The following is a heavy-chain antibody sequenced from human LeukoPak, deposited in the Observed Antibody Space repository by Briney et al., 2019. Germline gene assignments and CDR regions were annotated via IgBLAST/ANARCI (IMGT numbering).Heavy chain of an antibody. D-gene: IGHD1-7*01. J-gene: IGHJ3*02. Sequence: HTGGSLRLSCAASGFTVSSNYMSWVRQAPGKGLEWVAVIWYDGSNKYYADSVKGRFTISRDNSKNTLYLQMNSLRAEDTAVYYCAKGELELRPDAFDIWGQGTMVTVSS. CDR2: IWYDGSNK. V-gene: IGHV3-33*06. CDR3: AKGELELRPDAFDI. CDR1: GFTVSSNY.